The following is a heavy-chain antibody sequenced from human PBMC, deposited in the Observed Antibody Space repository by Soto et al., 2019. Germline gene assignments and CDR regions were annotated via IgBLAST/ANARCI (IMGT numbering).Heavy chain of an antibody. V-gene: IGHV4-59*11. CDR2: SHSSGYS. D-gene: IGHD6-13*01. CDR1: GGSMRTHY. CDR3: AGSYGNSWYAY. Sequence: SETLSLTCTVSGGSMRTHYWSLIRQPPGKGLEWIGYSHSSGYSHYNPSLKSRVTISVDTSNNQISLKVTSVTAADTAMYYCAGSYGNSWYAYWGQGSLVTVSS. J-gene: IGHJ4*02.